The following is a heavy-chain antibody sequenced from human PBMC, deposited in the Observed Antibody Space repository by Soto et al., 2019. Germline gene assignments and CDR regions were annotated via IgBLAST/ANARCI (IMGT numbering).Heavy chain of an antibody. V-gene: IGHV3-23*01. CDR3: AKTPLVVRIPMVRAVIDD. J-gene: IGHJ4*02. CDR1: GFTFSSYA. Sequence: EVQLLESGGGLVQPGGSLRLSCAASGFTFSSYAMSWVRQAPGKGLEWVSAISGSGGSKYYADSVKGRFTISRDNSKNTLYLQMNSLRAEDTAVYYCAKTPLVVRIPMVRAVIDDWGQGTLVTVSS. D-gene: IGHD3-10*01. CDR2: ISGSGGSK.